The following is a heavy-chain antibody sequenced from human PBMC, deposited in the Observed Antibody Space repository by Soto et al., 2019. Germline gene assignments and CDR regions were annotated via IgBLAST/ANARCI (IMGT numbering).Heavy chain of an antibody. CDR3: AKERLARGIDY. CDR1: GFTFSNYA. D-gene: IGHD3-10*01. V-gene: IGHV3-23*01. CDR2: ISSSGGNT. Sequence: EVQLLECGGGLVQPGGSLRLSCAASGFTFSNYAMSWVRQAPGKGLDWVSVISSSGGNTDYADYVKGRFTISRDNSKNTVYLQMKDLRDEDTAAYYCAKERLARGIDYWGQGTLVTVSS. J-gene: IGHJ4*02.